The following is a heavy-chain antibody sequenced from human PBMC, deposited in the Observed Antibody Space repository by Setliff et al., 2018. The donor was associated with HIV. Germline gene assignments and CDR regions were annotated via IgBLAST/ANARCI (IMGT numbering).Heavy chain of an antibody. CDR3: ARDRYFDYVWGSYYFDY. J-gene: IGHJ4*02. D-gene: IGHD3-16*01. Sequence: LRLSCGASGFTFSSHGLHWVRQAPGKGLKWVAGLSYDGSKIYYADSVKGRFTISRDNSKNALNLQMNSLRAEDTAVYYCARDRYFDYVWGSYYFDYWGQGTLVTVSS. CDR2: LSYDGSKI. CDR1: GFTFSSHG. V-gene: IGHV3-30*03.